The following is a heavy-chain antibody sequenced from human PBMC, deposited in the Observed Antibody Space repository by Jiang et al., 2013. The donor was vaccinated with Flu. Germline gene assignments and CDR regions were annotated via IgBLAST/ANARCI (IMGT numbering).Heavy chain of an antibody. CDR3: ARHGPRYCSGGSCYSKGGSWFDP. CDR1: GGSISSSSYY. CDR2: IYYSGST. J-gene: IGHJ5*02. Sequence: GPGLVKPSETLSLTCTVSGGSISSSSYYWGWIRQPPGKGLEWIGSIYYSGSTYYNPSLKSRVTISVDTSKNQFSLKLSSVTAADTAVYYCARHGPRYCSGGSCYSKGGSWFDPVGPGNPGHRLL. V-gene: IGHV4-39*01. D-gene: IGHD2-15*01.